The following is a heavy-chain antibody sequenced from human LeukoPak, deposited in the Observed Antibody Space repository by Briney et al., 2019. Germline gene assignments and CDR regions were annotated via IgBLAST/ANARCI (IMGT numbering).Heavy chain of an antibody. CDR3: AREGPPAYYDFWSGEVNWFDP. D-gene: IGHD3-3*01. V-gene: IGHV1-46*01. J-gene: IGHJ5*02. CDR1: GYTFTSYY. CDR2: INPSGGST. Sequence: ASVKVSCKASGYTFTSYYMHWVRQAPGQGLEWMGIINPSGGSTSYAQKFQGRVTMTRDTSTGTVYMELSSLRSEDTAVYYRAREGPPAYYDFWSGEVNWFDPWGQGTLVTVSS.